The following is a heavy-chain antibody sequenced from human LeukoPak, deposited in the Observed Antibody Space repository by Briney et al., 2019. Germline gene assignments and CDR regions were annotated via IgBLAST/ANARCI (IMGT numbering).Heavy chain of an antibody. CDR2: MSGNAVDA. Sequence: GGSLRLSCTTSGFAFTGYGLNWVRQAPGKGLEWISSMSGNAVDAYYADSVKGRLTISRDTSKDTLYLQMNSLRDEDTALYYCAKAEASGYNYGPFDDWGQGTLVTVSS. CDR3: AKAEASGYNYGPFDD. CDR1: GFAFTGYG. D-gene: IGHD5-18*01. J-gene: IGHJ4*02. V-gene: IGHV3-23*01.